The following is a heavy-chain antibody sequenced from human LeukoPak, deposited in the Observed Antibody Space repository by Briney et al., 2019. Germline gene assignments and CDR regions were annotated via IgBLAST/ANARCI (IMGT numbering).Heavy chain of an antibody. CDR2: IYYSGST. Sequence: SETLSLTCTVSGVSVSSGSYYWSWIRQPPGKGLEWIGYIYYSGSTNYNPSLKSRVTISVDTSKNQFSLKLSSVTAADTAVYYCARGDFWSGRDYWGQGTLVTVSS. CDR1: GVSVSSGSYY. CDR3: ARGDFWSGRDY. D-gene: IGHD3-3*01. J-gene: IGHJ4*02. V-gene: IGHV4-61*01.